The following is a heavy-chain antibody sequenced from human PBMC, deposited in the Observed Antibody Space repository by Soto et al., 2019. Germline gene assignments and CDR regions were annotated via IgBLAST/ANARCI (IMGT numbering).Heavy chain of an antibody. CDR1: GYSISSGYY. Sequence: SETLSLTCAVSGYSISSGYYWGWIRQPPGKGLEWIGSIYHSGSTYYNPSLKSRVTISVDTSKNQFSLKLSSVTAADTAVYYCARVGMVATALARGVDYWGQRTLVTVSS. CDR2: IYHSGST. CDR3: ARVGMVATALARGVDY. D-gene: IGHD5-12*01. J-gene: IGHJ4*02. V-gene: IGHV4-38-2*01.